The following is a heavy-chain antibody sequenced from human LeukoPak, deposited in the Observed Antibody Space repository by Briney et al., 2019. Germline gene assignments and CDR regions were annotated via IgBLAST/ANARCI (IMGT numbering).Heavy chain of an antibody. CDR2: INPSGGST. CDR1: GYTFTSYY. CDR3: AREYYYDSSGYYYAPDYFDY. D-gene: IGHD3-22*01. J-gene: IGHJ4*02. Sequence: ASVKVSCKASGYTFTSYYMHWVRQAPGQGLEWMGIINPSGGSTSYAQKFQGRVTMTRDTSTSTVYMELSSLRSEDTAVYYCAREYYYDSSGYYYAPDYFDYWGQGTLVTVSS. V-gene: IGHV1-46*01.